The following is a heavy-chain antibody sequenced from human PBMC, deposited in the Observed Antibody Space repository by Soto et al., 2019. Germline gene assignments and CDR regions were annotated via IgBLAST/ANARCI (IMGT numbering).Heavy chain of an antibody. V-gene: IGHV4-34*01. J-gene: IGHJ6*02. Sequence: QVQLQQWGAGLLKPSETLSLTCSVYGGSFNTYYWSWIRQPPGKGLEWIGEINHSGSTNYNPSLKSRVTSLVDTSQNQFSRKVSSVTAAVTAAYCCARCSGGRMDVWGQGTTVTVSS. CDR1: GGSFNTYY. CDR3: ARCSGGRMDV. D-gene: IGHD2-8*02. CDR2: INHSGST.